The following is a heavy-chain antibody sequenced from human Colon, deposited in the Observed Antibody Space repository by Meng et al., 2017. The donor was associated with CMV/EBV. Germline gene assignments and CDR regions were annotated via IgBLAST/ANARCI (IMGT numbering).Heavy chain of an antibody. D-gene: IGHD6-19*01. V-gene: IGHV3-23*01. CDR2: ITESGGT. CDR3: TKGHVAAVTAGDY. J-gene: IGHJ4*02. CDR1: GFAFSAFR. Sequence: GESLKISCAASGFAFSAFRLSWVRQAPGKGLEWVSRITESGGTNYADSVRGRFVISRDISNQMVWLQMSDLRPGDTAVYYCTKGHVAAVTAGDYWGQGTLVTVSS.